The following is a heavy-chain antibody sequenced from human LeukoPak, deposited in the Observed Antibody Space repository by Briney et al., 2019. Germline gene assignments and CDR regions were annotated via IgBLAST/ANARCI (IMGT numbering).Heavy chain of an antibody. V-gene: IGHV1-69*06. Sequence: EASVKVSCKASGGTFSSYAISWVRQAPGQGLEWMGGIIPIFGTANYAQKFQGRVTITADKSTSTAYMELSSLRSEDTAVYYCASWVSGSYYSPLDYWGQGTLVTVSS. D-gene: IGHD3-10*01. CDR1: GGTFSSYA. CDR3: ASWVSGSYYSPLDY. J-gene: IGHJ4*02. CDR2: IIPIFGTA.